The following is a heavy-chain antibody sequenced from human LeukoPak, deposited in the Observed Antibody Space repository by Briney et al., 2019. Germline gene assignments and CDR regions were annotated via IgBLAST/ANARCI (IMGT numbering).Heavy chain of an antibody. Sequence: GASVKVSCKASGGTFSSYAISWVRQAPGQGLEWMGGIIPIFGTANYAQKFQGRVTITTDESTSTAYMELSSLRSEDTAVYYCARAVEYQLPFDYWGQGTLVTVSS. D-gene: IGHD2-2*01. V-gene: IGHV1-69*05. CDR1: GGTFSSYA. J-gene: IGHJ4*02. CDR2: IIPIFGTA. CDR3: ARAVEYQLPFDY.